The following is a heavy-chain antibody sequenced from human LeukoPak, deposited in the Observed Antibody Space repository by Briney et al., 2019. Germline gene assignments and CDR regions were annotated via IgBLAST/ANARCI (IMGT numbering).Heavy chain of an antibody. Sequence: PGGSLRLSCAASGFTFSSYAMSWVRQAPGKGLEWVSAISGSGGSTYYADSVKGRFTISGDNSKNTLYLQMNSLRAEDTAVYYCAKRYYYGSEPTYGAFDIWGQGTMVTVSS. J-gene: IGHJ3*02. CDR1: GFTFSSYA. V-gene: IGHV3-23*01. CDR3: AKRYYYGSEPTYGAFDI. D-gene: IGHD3-10*01. CDR2: ISGSGGST.